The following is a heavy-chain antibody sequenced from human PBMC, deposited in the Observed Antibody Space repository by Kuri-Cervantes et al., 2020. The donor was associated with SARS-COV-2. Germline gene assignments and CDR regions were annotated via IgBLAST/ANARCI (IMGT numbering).Heavy chain of an antibody. J-gene: IGHJ6*03. CDR2: ILYDGSDK. V-gene: IGHV3-33*08. CDR3: ARSGSGTYFHYFYYYIDV. Sequence: GESLKISCAASGFTFSSYAMHWVRQAPGKGLEWLAVILYDGSDKFYADSVKGRFTVSRDNSKNTLYLQMNSLRAEDTAVYYCARSGSGTYFHYFYYYIDVWGKGTTVTVSS. D-gene: IGHD3-10*01. CDR1: GFTFSSYA.